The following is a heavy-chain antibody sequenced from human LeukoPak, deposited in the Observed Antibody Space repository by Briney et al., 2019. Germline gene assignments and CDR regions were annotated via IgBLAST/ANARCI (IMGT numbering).Heavy chain of an antibody. J-gene: IGHJ4*02. CDR1: GGSISSSSYY. Sequence: SETLSLTCTVSGGSISSSSYYWGWIRQPPGKGLEWIGSIYYSGSTYYNPSLKSRVTISVDTSKNQFSLKLSSVTAADTAVYYCARHIPGRWELFDYWGQGTLVTVSS. CDR3: ARHIPGRWELFDY. CDR2: IYYSGST. D-gene: IGHD1-26*01. V-gene: IGHV4-39*01.